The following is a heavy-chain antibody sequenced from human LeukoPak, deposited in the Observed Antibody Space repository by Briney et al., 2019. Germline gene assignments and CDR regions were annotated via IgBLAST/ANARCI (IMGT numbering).Heavy chain of an antibody. J-gene: IGHJ4*02. CDR2: ISWNSGSI. Sequence: GGSLRLSCAASGFTFDDYAMHWVRQAPGKGLEWVSGISWNSGSIGYADSVKGRFTISRDNAKNSLYLQMNSLRAEDTALYYCAKGGPLLGPFDYWGQGTLVTVSS. D-gene: IGHD2-8*02. V-gene: IGHV3-9*01. CDR3: AKGGPLLGPFDY. CDR1: GFTFDDYA.